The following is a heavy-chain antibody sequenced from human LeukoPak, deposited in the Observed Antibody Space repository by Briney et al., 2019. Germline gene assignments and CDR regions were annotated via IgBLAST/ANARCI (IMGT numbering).Heavy chain of an antibody. Sequence: GASVKVSCKASGYTFTGYYMHWVRQAPGQGLEWMGWINPNSGGTNYAQKFQGRVTMTRDTSISTAYMELSRLRSDDTAVYYCARARVAGKRDYYYGMDVWGQGTTVTVSS. CDR3: ARARVAGKRDYYYGMDV. D-gene: IGHD6-13*01. CDR2: INPNSGGT. CDR1: GYTFTGYY. J-gene: IGHJ6*02. V-gene: IGHV1-2*02.